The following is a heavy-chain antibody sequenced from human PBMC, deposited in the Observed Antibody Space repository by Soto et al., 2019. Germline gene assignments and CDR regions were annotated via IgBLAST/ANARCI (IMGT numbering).Heavy chain of an antibody. Sequence: PGGSLRLSCAASGFAFRTYAMAWVRQAPGKGLEWVSGIWGSGDRTFYADSVKGRFTISRDNSRNTLYLQMYSLTAEDTALYYCAKTGPYCGGDCSRYFYGMDVWGQGTTVTASS. V-gene: IGHV3-23*01. J-gene: IGHJ6*02. CDR2: IWGSGDRT. CDR1: GFAFRTYA. CDR3: AKTGPYCGGDCSRYFYGMDV. D-gene: IGHD2-21*02.